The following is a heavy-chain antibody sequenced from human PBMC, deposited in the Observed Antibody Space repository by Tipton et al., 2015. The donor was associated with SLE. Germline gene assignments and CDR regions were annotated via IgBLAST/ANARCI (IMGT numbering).Heavy chain of an antibody. D-gene: IGHD3-3*01. Sequence: QLVQSGGGLVQPGGSLRLSCAASGFTFSSYWMSWVRQAPGKGLEWVANIKQDGSEKYYVDSVKGRFTISRDNAKNSLYLQMNSLRAEDTAVYYCAREGGTDFWSGPDSWGQGTLVTVSS. V-gene: IGHV3-7*01. CDR3: AREGGTDFWSGPDS. CDR2: IKQDGSEK. J-gene: IGHJ5*01. CDR1: GFTFSSYW.